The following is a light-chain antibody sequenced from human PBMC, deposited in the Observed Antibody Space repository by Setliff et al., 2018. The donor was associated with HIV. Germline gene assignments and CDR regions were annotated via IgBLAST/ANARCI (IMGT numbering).Light chain of an antibody. CDR3: CSYTSSSTRV. Sequence: QSALTQPASVSGSPGQSITISCTGTSSDVGGYNYVSWYQQHPGKAPKLIIYEVSYRPSGVSNRFSGSKSGNTASLTISGLQAEDESDYYCCSYTSSSTRVFGTGTKVTVL. V-gene: IGLV2-14*01. CDR2: EVS. CDR1: SSDVGGYNY. J-gene: IGLJ1*01.